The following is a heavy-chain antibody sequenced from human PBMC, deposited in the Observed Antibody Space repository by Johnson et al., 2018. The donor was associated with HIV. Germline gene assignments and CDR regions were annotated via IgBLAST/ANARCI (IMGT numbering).Heavy chain of an antibody. CDR3: ASPGIVGGQEAFDI. Sequence: VQLVESGGGLIQPGGSLRLSCAASGFTVSSNYMSWVRQAPGKGLEWVSVIYSVGSTYYADSVKGRFTISRDNSKNTLYLQMNSLRAEDTAVYYCASPGIVGGQEAFDIWGQGTMVTVSS. CDR1: GFTVSSNY. D-gene: IGHD1-26*01. J-gene: IGHJ3*02. CDR2: IYSVGST. V-gene: IGHV3-53*01.